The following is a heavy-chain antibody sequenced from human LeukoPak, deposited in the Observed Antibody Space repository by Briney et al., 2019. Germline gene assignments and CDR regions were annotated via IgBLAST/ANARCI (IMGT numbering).Heavy chain of an antibody. CDR2: IIPIFGTA. V-gene: IGHV1-69*13. D-gene: IGHD5-18*01. CDR3: ARTESLSGYSYGYWTFDY. CDR1: GGTFSSYA. J-gene: IGHJ4*02. Sequence: ASVKVSCKASGGTFSSYAISWVRQAPGQGLEWMGGIIPIFGTANYAQKFQGRVTITADESTSTAYMELSSLRSEDTAVYYCARTESLSGYSYGYWTFDYWGQGTLVTVSS.